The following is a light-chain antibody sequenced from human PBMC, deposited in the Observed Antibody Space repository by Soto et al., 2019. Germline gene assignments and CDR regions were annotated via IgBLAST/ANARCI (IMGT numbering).Light chain of an antibody. J-gene: IGKJ2*01. CDR2: SAS. CDR3: QQGHNSPLT. Sequence: EIVMTQSPATRSVSPGERATLSCRARQSISTELAWYQQKPGQPPRLLIDSASTRATGVPARFTGSGSGSEFTLTISGLQSEDFVVYYCQQGHNSPLTFGQGTRLEI. V-gene: IGKV3-15*01. CDR1: QSISTE.